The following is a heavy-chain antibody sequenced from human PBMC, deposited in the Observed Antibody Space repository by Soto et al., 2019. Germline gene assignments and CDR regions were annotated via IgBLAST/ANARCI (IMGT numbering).Heavy chain of an antibody. CDR1: GFTFSGYA. Sequence: PGGSLRLSCAASGFTFSGYAMSWVRQAPGKGLEWVSAISGSGGSTYYADSVKGRFTISRDNSKNTLYLQMNSLRAEDTAVYYCAKDFDIVVVPAASSDYWGQGTLVTVSS. CDR2: ISGSGGST. D-gene: IGHD2-2*01. J-gene: IGHJ4*02. V-gene: IGHV3-23*01. CDR3: AKDFDIVVVPAASSDY.